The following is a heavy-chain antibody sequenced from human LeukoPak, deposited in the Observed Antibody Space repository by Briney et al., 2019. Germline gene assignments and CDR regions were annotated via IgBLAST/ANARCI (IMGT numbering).Heavy chain of an antibody. CDR1: GGSISSGSYY. D-gene: IGHD1-14*01. CDR2: IYTSGST. CDR3: ARSTGRYYYMDV. V-gene: IGHV4-61*02. J-gene: IGHJ6*03. Sequence: SQTLSLTCTVSGGSISSGSYYWSWIRQPAGKGLEWIGRIYTSGSTNYNPSLKSRVTISVDTSKNQFSLKLSSVTAADTAVYYCARSTGRYYYMDVWGKGTTVTISS.